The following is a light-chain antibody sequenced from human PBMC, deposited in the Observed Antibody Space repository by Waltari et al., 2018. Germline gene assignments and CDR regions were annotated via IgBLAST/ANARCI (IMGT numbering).Light chain of an antibody. J-gene: IGLJ3*02. CDR1: TSNIGSYA. CDR3: AAWDDSLKGQV. Sequence: QSVVTQPPSASGTPGQTVTISCSGTTSNIGSYAVNWYQQLPGTAPRRLIYSNDQRPSGVPDRLSGSKSGTSASLAISGLQSEDGADYYCAAWDDSLKGQVFGGGTKLTVL. CDR2: SND. V-gene: IGLV1-44*01.